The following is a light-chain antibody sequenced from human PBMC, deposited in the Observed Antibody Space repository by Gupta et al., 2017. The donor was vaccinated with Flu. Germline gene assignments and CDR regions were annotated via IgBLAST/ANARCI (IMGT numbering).Light chain of an antibody. V-gene: IGKV1-5*03. CDR3: QQYNSYSGT. CDR1: QSISSW. J-gene: IGKJ3*01. Sequence: DIQMTQSPSTLSASVGDRVTITCRASQSISSWLAWYQQKPGKAPKLLIYKASNLESGVPSRFSGSGSGTEFTLTISSPQPDDFATYYCQQYNSYSGTFGPGTNVDIK. CDR2: KAS.